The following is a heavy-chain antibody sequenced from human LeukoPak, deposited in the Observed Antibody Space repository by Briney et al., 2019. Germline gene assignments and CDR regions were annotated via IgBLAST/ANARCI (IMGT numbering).Heavy chain of an antibody. D-gene: IGHD1-26*01. CDR3: AKDSVLGIVGAIDY. V-gene: IGHV3-30*18. CDR1: GFTFSSYG. CDR2: ISHDGSNK. J-gene: IGHJ4*02. Sequence: PGRSLRLSCAASGFTFSSYGMHWVRQAPGKGLEWVAVISHDGSNKYYADSVKGRFTISRDNSKNTLYLQMNSLRAEDTAVYYCAKDSVLGIVGAIDYWGQGTLVTVSS.